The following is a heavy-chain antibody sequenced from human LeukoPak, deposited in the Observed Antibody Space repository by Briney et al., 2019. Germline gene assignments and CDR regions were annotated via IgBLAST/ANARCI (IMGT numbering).Heavy chain of an antibody. CDR1: GGSFSGYY. CDR3: ASRLGAYGSGSYS. D-gene: IGHD3-10*01. J-gene: IGHJ4*02. Sequence: PSETLSLTCAVYGGSFSGYYWSWIRQHPGKGLEWIGYIYYSGSTYYNPSLKSRVTISVDTSKNQFSLKLSSVTAADTAVYYCASRLGAYGSGSYSWGQGTLVTVSS. V-gene: IGHV4-31*11. CDR2: IYYSGST.